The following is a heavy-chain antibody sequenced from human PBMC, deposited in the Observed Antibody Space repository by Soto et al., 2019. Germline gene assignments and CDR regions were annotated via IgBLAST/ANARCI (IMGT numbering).Heavy chain of an antibody. V-gene: IGHV4-4*02. CDR3: ARVSKSVGSNWGHYGMDV. D-gene: IGHD7-27*01. Sequence: SETLSLTCAVSGGSISSSNWWSWVRQPPGKGLEWIGEIYHSGSTNYNPSLKSRVTISVDKSKNQFSLKLSSVTAADTAVYYCARVSKSVGSNWGHYGMDVWGQGTTVTVSS. J-gene: IGHJ6*02. CDR2: IYHSGST. CDR1: GGSISSSNW.